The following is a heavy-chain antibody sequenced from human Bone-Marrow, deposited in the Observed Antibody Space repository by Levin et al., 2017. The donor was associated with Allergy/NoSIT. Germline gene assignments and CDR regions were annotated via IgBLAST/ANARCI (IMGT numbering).Heavy chain of an antibody. CDR3: VRGVLDYGGYFEY. Sequence: PSETLSLTCTVFGGSVTTGDFYWTWIRQPPGKGLEWIGYIYYSGSTYYSPSLKSRVSMSVDSSKNQFSLKLTSVTAADTAVYYCVRGVLDYGGYFEYWGQGARVAVSS. D-gene: IGHD4-23*01. CDR1: GGSVTTGDFY. CDR2: IYYSGST. V-gene: IGHV4-30-4*01. J-gene: IGHJ4*02.